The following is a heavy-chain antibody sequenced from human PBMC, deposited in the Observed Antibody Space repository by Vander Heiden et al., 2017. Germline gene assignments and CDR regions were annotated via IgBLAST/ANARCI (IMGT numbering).Heavy chain of an antibody. V-gene: IGHV3-48*01. D-gene: IGHD6-6*01. CDR2: ISSSSRGVT. CDR1: GFIFSSYA. CDR3: ARGHSGSLDI. J-gene: IGHJ3*02. Sequence: EEQLVESGGGFVQPGRSLRLPCSASGFIFSSYAMHWVRQAPGKGLEWISYISSSSRGVTHYAESVKGRFVISRDDAKNALFLQINSLRGEDTALYYCARGHSGSLDIWGQGTMVTVSS.